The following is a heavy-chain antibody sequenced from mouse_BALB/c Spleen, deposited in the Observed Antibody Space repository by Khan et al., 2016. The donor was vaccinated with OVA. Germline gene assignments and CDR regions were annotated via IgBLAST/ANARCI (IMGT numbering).Heavy chain of an antibody. CDR3: AINYDYDEGLAY. CDR1: GFSLTTYG. J-gene: IGHJ3*01. D-gene: IGHD2-4*01. CDR2: IWSGGST. V-gene: IGHV2-2*02. Sequence: VQLKQSGPGLVQPSQSLSITCTVSGFSLTTYGVHWVSQSPGKGLEWLGVIWSGGSTDYNAAFISRLSISMDSSKSQVFFKMNSLQVNDTAIYYCAINYDYDEGLAYWGQGTLVTVSA.